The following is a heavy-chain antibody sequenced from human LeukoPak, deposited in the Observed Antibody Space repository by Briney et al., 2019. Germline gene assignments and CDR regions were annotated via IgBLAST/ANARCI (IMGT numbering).Heavy chain of an antibody. CDR3: ARGLSSVAGPFNGMDV. Sequence: SGTLSLTCAVSGGSISSSNWWSWVRQPPGKGLEWIGEIYHSGSTNYNPSLKSRVAISVDKSKNQFSLKLSSVTAADTAVYYCARGLSSVAGPFNGMDVWGQGTTVTVSS. D-gene: IGHD6-19*01. CDR1: GGSISSSNW. CDR2: IYHSGST. V-gene: IGHV4-4*02. J-gene: IGHJ6*02.